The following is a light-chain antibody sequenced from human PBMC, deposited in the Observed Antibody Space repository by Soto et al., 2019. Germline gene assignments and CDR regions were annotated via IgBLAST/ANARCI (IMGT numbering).Light chain of an antibody. J-gene: IGLJ2*01. Sequence: QSALTQPASVSGSPGQSITISCTGTSRDVGGYNYVSWYQQHPGKAPKLMIYDVSNRPSGVSNRFSGSKSGNTYSLTISGLQAEDEADYYCSSYTSSSTGVFGGGTPLTVL. CDR3: SSYTSSSTGV. CDR1: SRDVGGYNY. V-gene: IGLV2-14*01. CDR2: DVS.